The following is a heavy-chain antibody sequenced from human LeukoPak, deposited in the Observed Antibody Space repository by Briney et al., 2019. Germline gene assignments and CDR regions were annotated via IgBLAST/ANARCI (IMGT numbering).Heavy chain of an antibody. CDR1: GFTFSSYA. J-gene: IGHJ4*02. D-gene: IGHD5-18*01. CDR2: ISAGGGTT. CDR3: ARVYSYGYAAFDY. Sequence: GGSLRLSCATSGFTFSSYAMSWVRQAPGKGLEWVSTISAGGGTTDYADSVQGRFTISRENAKNSLYLQMNSLRAEDTAVYYCARVYSYGYAAFDYWGQGTLVTVSS. V-gene: IGHV3-23*01.